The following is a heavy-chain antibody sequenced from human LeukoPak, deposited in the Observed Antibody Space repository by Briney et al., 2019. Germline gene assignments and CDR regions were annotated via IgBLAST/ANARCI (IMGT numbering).Heavy chain of an antibody. Sequence: PSETLSLTCVVSGYSISNDYYWGWIRQPPGKGLEWIGNIYHSGGSYYNPSLKSRVTILVDTSKNQFSRKLSSVTAADTAVYYCAKAGTTGIHHWFDPWGQGNLVTVSS. CDR3: AKAGTTGIHHWFDP. CDR1: GYSISNDYY. V-gene: IGHV4-38-2*01. CDR2: IYHSGGS. J-gene: IGHJ5*02. D-gene: IGHD1-1*01.